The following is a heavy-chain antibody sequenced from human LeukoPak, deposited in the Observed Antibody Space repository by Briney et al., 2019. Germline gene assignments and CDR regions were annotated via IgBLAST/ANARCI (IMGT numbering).Heavy chain of an antibody. V-gene: IGHV3-66*02. Sequence: GGSLRLSCAASGFTVSSDYMSWVRQAPGKGLEWVALINSGGGKYYEESAKGRFTISRDNSKNTVYLQMHSLRVEDTAVYYCARAQEYSSSAYWGQGTLVTVSS. CDR3: ARAQEYSSSAY. D-gene: IGHD6-6*01. CDR2: INSGGGK. J-gene: IGHJ4*02. CDR1: GFTVSSDY.